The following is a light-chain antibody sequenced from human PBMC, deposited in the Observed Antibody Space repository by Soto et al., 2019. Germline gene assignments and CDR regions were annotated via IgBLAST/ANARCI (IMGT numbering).Light chain of an antibody. CDR1: QGISSY. J-gene: IGKJ4*01. CDR2: AAS. V-gene: IGKV1-8*01. CDR3: QQYYSYPLT. Sequence: AIRMTQSPSSFSASTGDRVTITCRASQGISSYLAWYQQKPGKAPKLLIYAASTLQSGVPSRFSGSGSGTDFTLTISFLQAEDFATYHCQQYYSYPLTFGGGTKVDIK.